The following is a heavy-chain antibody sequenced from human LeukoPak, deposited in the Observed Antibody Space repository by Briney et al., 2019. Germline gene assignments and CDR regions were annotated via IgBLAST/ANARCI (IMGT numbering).Heavy chain of an antibody. Sequence: GGSLRLSCAASGFTVSRNYMSSVRQAPGKGLEWGSVIYSGGETYYADSVKGRYTISRDNFKNTLYLQMNSLRAEDTAVYYCARVLQGYCSGTSCAYSLDYWGQGTLVTVSS. CDR2: IYSGGET. D-gene: IGHD2-15*01. CDR3: ARVLQGYCSGTSCAYSLDY. V-gene: IGHV3-66*01. CDR1: GFTVSRNY. J-gene: IGHJ4*02.